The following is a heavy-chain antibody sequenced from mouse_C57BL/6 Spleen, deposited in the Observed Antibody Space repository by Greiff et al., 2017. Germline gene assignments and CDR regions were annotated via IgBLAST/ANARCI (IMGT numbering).Heavy chain of an antibody. CDR3: ARDYGSSYWYFDV. CDR2: IYPRDGST. Sequence: VQRVESDADLVKPGASVKISCKVSGYTFTDHTIHWMKQRPEQGLEWIGYIYPRDGSTKYNEKFKGKATLTADKSSSTAYMQLNSLTSEDSAVYFCARDYGSSYWYFDVWGTGTTVTVSS. J-gene: IGHJ1*03. D-gene: IGHD1-1*01. V-gene: IGHV1-78*01. CDR1: GYTFTDHT.